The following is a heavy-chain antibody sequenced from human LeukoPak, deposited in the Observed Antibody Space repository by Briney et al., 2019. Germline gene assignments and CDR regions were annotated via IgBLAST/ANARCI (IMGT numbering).Heavy chain of an antibody. CDR1: GFIFSNYA. D-gene: IGHD3-16*01. CDR3: ARDVWEEGTSFDY. V-gene: IGHV3-23*01. Sequence: PGGSLRFSCEASGFIFSNYAMSWVRHSPEKGLEWVSIISASGYDTFYADSAKGRFTISRDRSKSTLYLHMDSLRDDDTAIYYCARDVWEEGTSFDYWGQGILVTVSS. CDR2: ISASGYDT. J-gene: IGHJ4*02.